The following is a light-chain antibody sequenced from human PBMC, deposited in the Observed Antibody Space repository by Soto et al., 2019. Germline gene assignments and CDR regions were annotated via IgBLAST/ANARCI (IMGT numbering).Light chain of an antibody. CDR3: QQTFRSPYT. J-gene: IGKJ2*01. CDR1: QSIRSY. CDR2: AAS. V-gene: IGKV1-39*01. Sequence: EIQMTQSPPSLSASPGDTITITCRTSQSIRSYLNWYQEKSGTAPRLLIYAASTLQDGAPSRFTGSGSGTDFTLTISSLRPDDVATYFCQQTFRSPYTFGQGTKLEI.